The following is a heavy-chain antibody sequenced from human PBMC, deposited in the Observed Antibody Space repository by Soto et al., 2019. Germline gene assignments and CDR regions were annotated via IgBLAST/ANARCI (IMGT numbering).Heavy chain of an antibody. CDR2: IYYSGAT. J-gene: IGHJ6*02. D-gene: IGHD4-17*01. V-gene: IGHV4-61*08. CDR1: GGSISSGGYY. CDR3: ARNFYGDSVRVDYGMDV. Sequence: SETLSLTCTVSGGSISSGGYYWSWIRQPPGKGLEWIGYIYYSGATNSNPSLKSRVTISVDTSKNQFSLNLRFVTAADTAVYYCARNFYGDSVRVDYGMDVWGQGTTVTVSS.